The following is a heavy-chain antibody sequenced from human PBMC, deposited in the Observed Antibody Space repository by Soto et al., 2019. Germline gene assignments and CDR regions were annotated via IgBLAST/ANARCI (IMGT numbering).Heavy chain of an antibody. Sequence: PGGSLRLSCAASGFTVSSIYMSWVRQAPGKGLEWVSVIYSGGSTYYADSVKGRFTISRDNSKNTLYLQMNSLRAEDTAVYYCARGTIAVAGSDPNGMDVWGQGTTVTVSS. CDR2: IYSGGST. J-gene: IGHJ6*02. CDR1: GFTVSSIY. V-gene: IGHV3-53*01. D-gene: IGHD6-19*01. CDR3: ARGTIAVAGSDPNGMDV.